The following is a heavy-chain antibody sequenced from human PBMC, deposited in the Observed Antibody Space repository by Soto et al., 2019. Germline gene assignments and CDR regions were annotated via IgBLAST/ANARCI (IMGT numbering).Heavy chain of an antibody. J-gene: IGHJ5*02. V-gene: IGHV2-26*01. CDR1: GLSITDSEMG. D-gene: IGHD6-19*01. Sequence: QVTLKESGPVLVTPTATLTLRCTVSGLSITDSEMGVSWIRQPPGQPLEWLAHIDSSGEKSYRSFLKSRLAISKDTSKCQIVLTMTNMDPADTATYFCARRHLAVAVSPWFDPWGQGIPVTGSS. CDR2: IDSSGEK. CDR3: ARRHLAVAVSPWFDP.